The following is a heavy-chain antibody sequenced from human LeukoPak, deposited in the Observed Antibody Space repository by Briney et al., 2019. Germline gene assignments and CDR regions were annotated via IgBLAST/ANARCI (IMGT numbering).Heavy chain of an antibody. CDR1: GYTFTGYY. D-gene: IGHD3-10*01. Sequence: GASVKVSCKASGYTFTGYYMHWVRQAPGQGLEWMGWINTNTGNPTYAQGFTGRFVFSLDTSVSTAYLQISSLKAEDTAVYYCVSGKNWFDPWGQGTLVTVSS. J-gene: IGHJ5*02. CDR2: INTNTGNP. CDR3: VSGKNWFDP. V-gene: IGHV7-4-1*02.